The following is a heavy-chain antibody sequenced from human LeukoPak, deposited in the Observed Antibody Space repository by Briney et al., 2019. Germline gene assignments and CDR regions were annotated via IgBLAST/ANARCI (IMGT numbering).Heavy chain of an antibody. V-gene: IGHV4-59*01. CDR3: ASSLYSYGSYYFDY. CDR1: GGSISSYC. J-gene: IGHJ4*02. Sequence: AETLTLTCAASGGSISSYCWSWIRQPPGKGLEWVGYIYYSGSTNYNASLKSRVTISVDTSKNQFSLKLSSVTAADTAVYYCASSLYSYGSYYFDYWGQGTLVTVSS. D-gene: IGHD5-18*01. CDR2: IYYSGST.